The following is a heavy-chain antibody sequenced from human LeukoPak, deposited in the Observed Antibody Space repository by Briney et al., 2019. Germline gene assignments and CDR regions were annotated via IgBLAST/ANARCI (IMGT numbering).Heavy chain of an antibody. J-gene: IGHJ4*02. CDR1: GYSISSGYY. D-gene: IGHD6-19*01. CDR2: IYYSGSI. V-gene: IGHV4-61*01. Sequence: PSETLSLTCTVSGYSISSGYYWSWIRQPPGKGLEWIGYIYYSGSINYNPSLKSRVTISVDTSKNQFSLKLSSVTAADTAVYYCARASGWYLFDYWGQGTLVTVSS. CDR3: ARASGWYLFDY.